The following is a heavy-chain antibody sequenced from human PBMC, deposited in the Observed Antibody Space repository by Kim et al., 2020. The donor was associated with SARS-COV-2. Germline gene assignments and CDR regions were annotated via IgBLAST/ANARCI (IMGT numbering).Heavy chain of an antibody. Sequence: GGSLRLSCAASGFTFSSYAMHWVRQAPGKGLEWVAVISYDGSNKYYVDSVKGRFTISRDNSKNTLYLQMNSLRAEDTAVYYCARASGAVAGAHRGYWGQGTLVTVSS. CDR1: GFTFSSYA. J-gene: IGHJ4*02. V-gene: IGHV3-30*04. CDR2: ISYDGSNK. D-gene: IGHD6-19*01. CDR3: ARASGAVAGAHRGY.